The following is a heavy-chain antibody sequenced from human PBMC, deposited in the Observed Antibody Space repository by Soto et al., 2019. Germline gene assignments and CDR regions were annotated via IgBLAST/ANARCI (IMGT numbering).Heavy chain of an antibody. Sequence: EVQLLESGGGLVQPGGSLRLSCAASGFTFSSYAMTWVRQAPGKGLEWVALILGGSGKTYYADSVKGRFTISRDNSKNTLYLQMNSLRAEDSALYYCVKGGPTGVSGDDYWGQGTLVTVSS. J-gene: IGHJ4*02. CDR1: GFTFSSYA. D-gene: IGHD3-3*01. V-gene: IGHV3-23*01. CDR2: ILGGSGKT. CDR3: VKGGPTGVSGDDY.